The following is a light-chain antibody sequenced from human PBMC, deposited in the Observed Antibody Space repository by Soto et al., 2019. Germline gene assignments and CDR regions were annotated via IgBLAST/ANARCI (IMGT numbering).Light chain of an antibody. J-gene: IGLJ1*01. CDR2: DVS. CDR1: SSDVGAYNY. CDR3: GSYTTSSNYV. V-gene: IGLV2-14*01. Sequence: QSVLAQPASVSGSPGQSITISCTGTSSDVGAYNYVSWYQQHPGKAPKLMICDVSHRPSGVSHRFSGSKSGNTASLTISGLQAEDEADYYCGSYTTSSNYVFGTGTKVTVL.